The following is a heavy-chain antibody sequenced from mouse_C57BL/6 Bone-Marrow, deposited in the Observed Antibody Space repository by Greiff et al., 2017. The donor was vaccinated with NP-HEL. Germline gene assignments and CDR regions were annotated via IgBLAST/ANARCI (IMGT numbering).Heavy chain of an antibody. CDR3: ARRLGPYYFDY. J-gene: IGHJ2*01. V-gene: IGHV1-64*01. D-gene: IGHD1-2*01. CDR1: GYTFTSYW. Sequence: QVQLQQPGAELVKPGASVKLSCKASGYTFTSYWMHWVKQRPGQGLEWIGMVHPNSGSTNYNEKFKSKATLTVDKSSSTAYMQLSSLTSEDSAVYYCARRLGPYYFDYWGQGTTLTVSS. CDR2: VHPNSGST.